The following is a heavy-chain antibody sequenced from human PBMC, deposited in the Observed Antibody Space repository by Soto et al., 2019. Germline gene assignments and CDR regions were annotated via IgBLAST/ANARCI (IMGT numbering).Heavy chain of an antibody. D-gene: IGHD6-19*01. V-gene: IGHV1-58*01. CDR3: AAEYSSGWYTDYYGMDV. CDR2: IVVGSGNT. CDR1: GFTFTSSA. J-gene: IGHJ6*02. Sequence: SVKVSCKASGFTFTSSAVQWVRQARGQRLEWIGWIVVGSGNTNYAQKFQERVTITRDMSTSTAYMELSSLRSEDTAVYYCAAEYSSGWYTDYYGMDVWGQGTTVTVSS.